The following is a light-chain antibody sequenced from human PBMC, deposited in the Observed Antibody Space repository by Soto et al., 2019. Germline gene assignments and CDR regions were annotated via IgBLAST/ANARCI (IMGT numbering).Light chain of an antibody. V-gene: IGKV3-15*01. CDR1: QSISDT. J-gene: IGKJ2*01. CDR3: QHYNYWPYT. CDR2: DAS. Sequence: EIVMTQSPATLSVSPGGRVTLSCRASQSISDTIAWYQQKPGQAPRLLIYDASTRATGVPARFSGSGSGTDFTLTISSLQSEDFAVYYCQHYNYWPYTFGQGTKVDIK.